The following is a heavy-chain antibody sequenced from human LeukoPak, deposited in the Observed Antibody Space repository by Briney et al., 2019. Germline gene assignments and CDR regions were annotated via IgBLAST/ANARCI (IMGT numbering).Heavy chain of an antibody. CDR1: DDSISDYY. Sequence: SETLSLTCTVSDDSISDYYRGWVRQPPGKGLEWVGHFHNSGTSTYNPSPKRRGTTSADTSKNQFSLKLNALTTADTAVYYCTRGAGWLIDYWGQGILVTVSS. CDR2: FHNSGTS. J-gene: IGHJ4*02. V-gene: IGHV4-59*01. CDR3: TRGAGWLIDY. D-gene: IGHD3-16*01.